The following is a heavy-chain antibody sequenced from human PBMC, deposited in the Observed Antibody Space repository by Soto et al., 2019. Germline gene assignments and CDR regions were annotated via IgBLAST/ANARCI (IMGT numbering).Heavy chain of an antibody. Sequence: ASVKVSCKASGYTFTSYYMHWVRQAPGQGLEWMGIINPSGGSTSYAQKFQGRVTMTRDTSTSTVYMELSSLRSEDTAVYYCARDVMTTVTTGGQYYYYGMDVWGQGTTVTVSS. CDR1: GYTFTSYY. D-gene: IGHD4-17*01. CDR2: INPSGGST. J-gene: IGHJ6*02. V-gene: IGHV1-46*01. CDR3: ARDVMTTVTTGGQYYYYGMDV.